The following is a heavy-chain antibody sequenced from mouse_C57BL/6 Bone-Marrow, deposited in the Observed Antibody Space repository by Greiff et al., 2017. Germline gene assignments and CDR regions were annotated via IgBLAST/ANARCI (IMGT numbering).Heavy chain of an antibody. J-gene: IGHJ1*03. CDR2: SRNKANDYTT. Sequence: EVNVVESGGGLVQSGRSLRLSCATSGFTFSDFYMEWVRQAPGKGLEWIAASRNKANDYTTEYSASVKGRFIVSRDTSQSILYLQMKALRAEDTAIYYCARDALNYYGSSYWYFDVWGTGTTVTVSS. CDR3: ARDALNYYGSSYWYFDV. CDR1: GFTFSDFY. D-gene: IGHD1-1*01. V-gene: IGHV7-1*01.